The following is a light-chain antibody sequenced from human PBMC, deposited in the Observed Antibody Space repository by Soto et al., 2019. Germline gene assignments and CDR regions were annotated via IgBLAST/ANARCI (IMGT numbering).Light chain of an antibody. CDR3: QRYGSSPWT. Sequence: EIVLTQSPGTLSLSPGERATLFCRASQSVSSTYLAWYQQKPGQATRLLIYGASSRATSIPDRFSGSESGTDFTLTISRLEPEDFAVYYCQRYGSSPWTFGQGTKVEIK. V-gene: IGKV3-20*01. J-gene: IGKJ1*01. CDR1: QSVSSTY. CDR2: GAS.